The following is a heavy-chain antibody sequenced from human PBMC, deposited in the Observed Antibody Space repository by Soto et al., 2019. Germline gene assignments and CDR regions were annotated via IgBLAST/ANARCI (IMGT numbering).Heavy chain of an antibody. J-gene: IGHJ6*02. CDR2: ISYDGSNK. CDR3: AKNQPGYSSSWYGVDV. D-gene: IGHD6-13*01. Sequence: PGGSLRLSCAASGFTFSSYGMHWVRQAPGKGLEWVAVISYDGSNKYYADSVKGRFTISRDNSKNTLYLQMNSLRAEDTAVYYCAKNQPGYSSSWYGVDVWGQGTTVTVSS. CDR1: GFTFSSYG. V-gene: IGHV3-30*18.